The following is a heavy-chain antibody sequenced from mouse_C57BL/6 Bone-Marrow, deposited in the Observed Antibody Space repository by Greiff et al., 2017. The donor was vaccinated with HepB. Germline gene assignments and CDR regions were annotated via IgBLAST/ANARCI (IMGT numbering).Heavy chain of an antibody. CDR3: ARRGVYCGNGFDD. Sequence: EVQLVESGGGLVQPGGSLKLSCAASGFTFSDYGMAWVRQAPRKGPEWVAFISNLAYSIYYADTVTGRFTISRENAKNTLYLEMSSLRSEDTAMYYCARRGVYCGNGFDDWGQGTTLTVSS. CDR2: ISNLAYSI. J-gene: IGHJ2*01. CDR1: GFTFSDYG. V-gene: IGHV5-15*04. D-gene: IGHD2-1*01.